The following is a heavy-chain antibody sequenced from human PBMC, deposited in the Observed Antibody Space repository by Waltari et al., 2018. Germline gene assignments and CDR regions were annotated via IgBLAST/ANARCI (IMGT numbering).Heavy chain of an antibody. Sequence: QVQLVHSGAEVKKPGSSVKVSCKASGDTFSSYTITWVRQAPGQGLEWMGRFIPILGIANFAQKFQGRVTITADKSTSTAYMELSSLRSEDTAVYYCARAPDYDSSGYYGYYGMDVWGQGTTVTVSS. CDR1: GDTFSSYT. J-gene: IGHJ6*02. CDR3: ARAPDYDSSGYYGYYGMDV. CDR2: FIPILGIA. V-gene: IGHV1-69*02. D-gene: IGHD3-22*01.